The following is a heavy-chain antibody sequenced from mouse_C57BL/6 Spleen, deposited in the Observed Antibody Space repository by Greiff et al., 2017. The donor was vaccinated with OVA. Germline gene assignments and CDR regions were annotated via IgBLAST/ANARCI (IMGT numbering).Heavy chain of an antibody. CDR1: GYTFTDYN. CDR3: ARWLLREGYFDY. J-gene: IGHJ2*01. CDR2: INPNNGGT. Sequence: VQLQQSGPELVKPGASVKIPCKASGYTFTDYNMDWVKQSHGKSLEWIGDINPNNGGTIYNQKFKGKATLTVDKSSSTAYMELRSLASEDTAFYYCARWLLREGYFDYWGQGTTLTVSS. V-gene: IGHV1-18*01. D-gene: IGHD2-3*01.